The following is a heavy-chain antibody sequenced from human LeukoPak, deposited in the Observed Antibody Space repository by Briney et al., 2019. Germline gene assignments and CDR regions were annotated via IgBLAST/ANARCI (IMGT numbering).Heavy chain of an antibody. V-gene: IGHV4-61*02. D-gene: IGHD3-22*01. Sequence: SETLSLTCTVSGGSISSGSYYWSWIRQPAGKGLEWIGRIYTSGSTNYNPSLKSRATISVDTSKNQFSLKLSSVTAADTAVYYCARERYYYDSSGENYYYYMDVWGKGTTVTVSS. CDR3: ARERYYYDSSGENYYYYMDV. CDR2: IYTSGST. CDR1: GGSISSGSYY. J-gene: IGHJ6*03.